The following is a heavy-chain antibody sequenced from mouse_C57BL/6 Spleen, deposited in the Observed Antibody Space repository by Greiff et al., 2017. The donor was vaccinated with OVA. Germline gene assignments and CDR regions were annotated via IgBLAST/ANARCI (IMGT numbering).Heavy chain of an antibody. CDR1: GYTFTNYW. V-gene: IGHV1-63*01. CDR2: IYPGGGYT. D-gene: IGHD2-4*01. Sequence: VQLQQSGAELVRPGTSVKMSCKASGYTFTNYWIGWAKQRPGHGLEWIGDIYPGGGYTNYNEKFKGKATLTADKSSSTAYMQFSSLTSEDSAIYDCARKGGLDAMEGWGQGTSVTVSS. J-gene: IGHJ4*01. CDR3: ARKGGLDAMEG.